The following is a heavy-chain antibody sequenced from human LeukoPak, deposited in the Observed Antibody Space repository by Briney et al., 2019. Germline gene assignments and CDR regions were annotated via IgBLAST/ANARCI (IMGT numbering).Heavy chain of an antibody. D-gene: IGHD3-16*01. J-gene: IGHJ4*02. CDR3: AEDWSNSWGSHFDY. CDR1: GFTFSSFG. V-gene: IGHV3-30*02. Sequence: GGSLRLSCAASGFTFSSFGMHWVRQAPGKGLEWVAFIRNDGSIKYYADSVQGRFTISRDNSKNTLYLQMNSLRPEDTAVYYCAEDWSNSWGSHFDYWGQGTLVTVSS. CDR2: IRNDGSIK.